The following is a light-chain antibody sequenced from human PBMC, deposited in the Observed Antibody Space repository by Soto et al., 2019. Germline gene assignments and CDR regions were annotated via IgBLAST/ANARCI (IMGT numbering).Light chain of an antibody. CDR3: LQTYSTPGT. J-gene: IGKJ2*02. V-gene: IGKV1-39*01. CDR2: TAF. Sequence: DIQMTQSPSSLSESVGDRVTITCRASQSISGYLNWYQQKPGRAPNLLIYTAFSLQSWVPSRFSGSASGTDFPLPISSLQPEDFATYYCLQTYSTPGTFGQGTKLEIK. CDR1: QSISGY.